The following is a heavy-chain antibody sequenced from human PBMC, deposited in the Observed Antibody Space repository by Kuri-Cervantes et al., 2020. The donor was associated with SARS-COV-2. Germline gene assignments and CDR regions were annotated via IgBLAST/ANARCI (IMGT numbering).Heavy chain of an antibody. CDR3: ASWGEDIVVVPTAIVFYYYYMDV. Sequence: SVKVSCKASGGTFSSYTISWVRQAPGQGLEWMGGIIPIFGTANYAQKFQGRVTITADKSTSTAYMELSSLRSEDTAVYYCASWGEDIVVVPTAIVFYYYYMDVWAKGPRSPSP. D-gene: IGHD2-2*01. J-gene: IGHJ6*03. CDR2: IIPIFGTA. CDR1: GGTFSSYT. V-gene: IGHV1-69*06.